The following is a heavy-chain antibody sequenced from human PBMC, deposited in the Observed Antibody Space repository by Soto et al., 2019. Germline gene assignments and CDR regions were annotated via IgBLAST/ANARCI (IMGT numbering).Heavy chain of an antibody. CDR1: GGTFSSFT. CDR3: AKDRRADWESYYYYAMDV. V-gene: IGHV1-69*01. Sequence: QVQLVQSGAEVKKPGSSVKVSCKASGGTFSSFTISWVRQSPGQGLECMGGIIPIYGTANYAQKFQGRGTITADASTRTAYMELSSLRSEDTAVYYCAKDRRADWESYYYYAMDVWGQGTPVTVSS. CDR2: IIPIYGTA. D-gene: IGHD1-26*01. J-gene: IGHJ6*02.